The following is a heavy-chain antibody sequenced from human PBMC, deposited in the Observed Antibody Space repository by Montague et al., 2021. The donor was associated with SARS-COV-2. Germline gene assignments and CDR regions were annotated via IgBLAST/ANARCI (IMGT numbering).Heavy chain of an antibody. Sequence: SETLSLTCTVSGGSISTYYWSWIRQPPGKGLEWIGYISYSGSTNXNPSLKSRITISLDTSKNQFSLKLNSVTAADTAVYYCARGSYGPVAFDFWGQGTMVTVSS. D-gene: IGHD5-18*01. CDR3: ARGSYGPVAFDF. CDR2: ISYSGST. J-gene: IGHJ3*01. CDR1: GGSISTYY. V-gene: IGHV4-59*01.